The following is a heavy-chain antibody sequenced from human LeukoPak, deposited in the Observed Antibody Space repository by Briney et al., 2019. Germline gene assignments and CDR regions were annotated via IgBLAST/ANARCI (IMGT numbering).Heavy chain of an antibody. J-gene: IGHJ4*02. CDR1: GFTFSSYA. D-gene: IGHD4-23*01. Sequence: GGSLRLSCAASGFTFSSYAMSWVRQAPGKGLEWISAINDRGVTTYYADSVKGRFIISRDNSKNALYLEINNLRVEDTAIYYCAKEETRAVTPRADYWGQGTLVTASS. CDR3: AKEETRAVTPRADY. V-gene: IGHV3-23*01. CDR2: INDRGVTT.